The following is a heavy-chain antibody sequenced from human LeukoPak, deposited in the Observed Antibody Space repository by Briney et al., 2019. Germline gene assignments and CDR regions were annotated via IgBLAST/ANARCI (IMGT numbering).Heavy chain of an antibody. CDR2: IYYSGST. J-gene: IGHJ3*02. CDR3: ARGASTTHAFDI. V-gene: IGHV4-30-4*07. Sequence: HPSETLSLTCAVSGGSISSGGYSWSWIRQPPGKGLEWIGYIYYSGSTYYNPSLKSRVTISVDTSKNQFSLKLSSVTAADTAVYYCARGASTTHAFDIWGQGTMVTVSS. CDR1: GGSISSGGYS. D-gene: IGHD1-1*01.